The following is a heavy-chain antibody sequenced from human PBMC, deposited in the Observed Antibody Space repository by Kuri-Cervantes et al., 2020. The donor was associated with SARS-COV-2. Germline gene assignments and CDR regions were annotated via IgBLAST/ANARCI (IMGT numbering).Heavy chain of an antibody. CDR1: GGSFSGYY. J-gene: IGHJ4*02. V-gene: IGHV4-34*01. D-gene: IGHD5-18*01. CDR2: INHSGST. CDR3: ARMDTAILTRVFDY. Sequence: GSLRLSCAVYGGSFSGYYWSWIRQPPGKGLEWIGEINHSGSTNYNPSLKSRVTISVDTSKNQFSLKLSSVTAADTAVYYCARMDTAILTRVFDYWGQGTLVTVSS.